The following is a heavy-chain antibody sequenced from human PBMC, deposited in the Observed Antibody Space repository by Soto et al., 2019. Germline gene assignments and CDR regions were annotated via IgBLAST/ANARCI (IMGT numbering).Heavy chain of an antibody. CDR2: ISGSGGST. CDR1: GFTFSSYA. J-gene: IGHJ3*02. D-gene: IGHD6-19*01. Sequence: GGSLRLSCAASGFTFSSYAMSWVRQAPGKGLEWVSAISGSGGSTYYADSVKGRFTISRDNSKNTLYLQMNSLRAEDTAVYYCAKEVKFGYSSGWYFPTPVGAFDIWGQGTMVTVSS. CDR3: AKEVKFGYSSGWYFPTPVGAFDI. V-gene: IGHV3-23*01.